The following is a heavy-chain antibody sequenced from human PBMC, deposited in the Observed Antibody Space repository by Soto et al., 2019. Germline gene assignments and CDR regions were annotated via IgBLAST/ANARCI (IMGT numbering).Heavy chain of an antibody. Sequence: QVQLQESGPGLVKPSQTLSLTCTVSGGSISSGDYYWSWIRQPPGKGLEWIGYSYYSGSTYYNPSLKSRVTISVDTSKNQFSLRLSSVTAADTDVYYCARGGSTSWGGQMAFDYWGKGSMVTVYS. CDR2: SYYSGST. D-gene: IGHD2-2*01. CDR1: GGSISSGDYY. V-gene: IGHV4-30-4*01. J-gene: IGHJ4*02. CDR3: ARGGSTSWGGQMAFDY.